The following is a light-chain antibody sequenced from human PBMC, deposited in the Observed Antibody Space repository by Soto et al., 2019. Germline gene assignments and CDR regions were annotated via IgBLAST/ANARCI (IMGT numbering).Light chain of an antibody. CDR1: QKISTY. Sequence: DIQMTQSPSSLSASVGDRVTITCRASQKISTYLTWYQLKPGKAPSLLIYAASTLQRGVPSRFRGSGSGTEFTLTISSLQPEDFATYYCQQSYSIPFTFGPGTKVDL. CDR2: AAS. J-gene: IGKJ3*01. V-gene: IGKV1-39*01. CDR3: QQSYSIPFT.